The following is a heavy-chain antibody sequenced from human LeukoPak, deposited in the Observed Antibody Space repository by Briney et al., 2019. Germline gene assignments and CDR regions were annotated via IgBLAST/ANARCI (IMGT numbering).Heavy chain of an antibody. V-gene: IGHV3-7*01. J-gene: IGHJ4*02. CDR3: AREYYDILTGYYRLGYFDY. CDR1: GFTFSSYW. CDR2: IKQDGSEK. Sequence: GGFLRLSCAASGFTFSSYWMSWVRQAPGKGLEWVANIKQDGSEKYYVDSVKGRFTISRDNAKNSLYLQMNSLRAEDTAVYYCAREYYDILTGYYRLGYFDYWGQGTLVTVSS. D-gene: IGHD3-9*01.